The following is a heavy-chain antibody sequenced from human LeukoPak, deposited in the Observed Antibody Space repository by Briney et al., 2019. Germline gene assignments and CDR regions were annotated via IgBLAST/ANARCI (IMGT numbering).Heavy chain of an antibody. CDR1: GFTVSSNY. Sequence: PGGSLRLSCAASGFTVSSNYMSWVRQAPGKGLEWVSVIYSGGSTYYADSVKGRFTISRDNSKNTLYLQMNSLRAEDTAVYYCARDRFGYYDSSGYGDYWGQGTLVTVSS. CDR3: ARDRFGYYDSSGYGDY. J-gene: IGHJ4*02. V-gene: IGHV3-66*01. D-gene: IGHD3-22*01. CDR2: IYSGGST.